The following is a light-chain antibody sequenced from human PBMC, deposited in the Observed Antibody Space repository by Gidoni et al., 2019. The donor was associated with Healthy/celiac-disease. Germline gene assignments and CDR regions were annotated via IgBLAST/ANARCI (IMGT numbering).Light chain of an antibody. CDR2: DAS. CDR3: QQYNSYSHFT. V-gene: IGKV1-5*01. CDR1: QSISSW. Sequence: DIQMTQSPSTLSASVGDRVTITCRASQSISSWLAWYQQKPGKAPKLLIYDASSLESGVPSRFSGSGSGTEFTLTISSLQPDDFATYYCQQYNSYSHFTFXPXTKVDIK. J-gene: IGKJ3*01.